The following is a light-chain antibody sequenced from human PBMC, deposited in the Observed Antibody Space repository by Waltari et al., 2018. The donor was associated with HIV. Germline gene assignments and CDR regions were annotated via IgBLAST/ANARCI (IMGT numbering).Light chain of an antibody. CDR2: SNT. CDR3: AAWDDSRNSQYV. CDR1: RFNIGSNP. Sequence: QSVLTQPPSASGTPGPRVTISWSRSRFNIGSNPVNWYQQLPGTAPKLLIYSNTPRPSVVPGRLSGSKAGTSASVAVSGLQCEDEADYYCAAWDDSRNSQYVFGTGTNVTVL. J-gene: IGLJ1*01. V-gene: IGLV1-44*01.